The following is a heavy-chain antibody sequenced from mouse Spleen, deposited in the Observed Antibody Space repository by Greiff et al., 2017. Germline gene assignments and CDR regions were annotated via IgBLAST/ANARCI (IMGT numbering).Heavy chain of an antibody. CDR2: IHPNSGST. Sequence: QVQLQQPGAELVKPGASVKLSCKASGYTFTSYWMHRVKQRPGQGLEWIGMIHPNSGSTNYNEKFKSKATLTVDKSSSTAYMQLSSLTSEDSAVYYCAGSALYAMDYWGQGTSVTVSS. CDR3: AGSALYAMDY. CDR1: GYTFTSYW. D-gene: IGHD6-1*01. J-gene: IGHJ4*01. V-gene: IGHV1-64*01.